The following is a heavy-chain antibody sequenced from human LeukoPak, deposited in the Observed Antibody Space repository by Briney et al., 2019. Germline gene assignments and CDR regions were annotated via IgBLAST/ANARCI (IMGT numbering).Heavy chain of an antibody. CDR1: GYSFTSYW. D-gene: IGHD1-1*01. CDR3: ARHERSTTGSLLYDN. CDR2: IYPGDSDT. J-gene: IGHJ4*02. V-gene: IGHV5-51*01. Sequence: GESLKISCKGSGYSFTSYWIGWVRQMPGRGLEWMGIIYPGDSDTRYSPSFQGQVTISADKSISAAYLQWSSLKASDTAMYYCARHERSTTGSLLYDNWGQGTLVTVSS.